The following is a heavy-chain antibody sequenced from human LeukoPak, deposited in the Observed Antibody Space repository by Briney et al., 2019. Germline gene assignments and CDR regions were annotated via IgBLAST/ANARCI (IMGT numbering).Heavy chain of an antibody. J-gene: IGHJ4*02. CDR2: INPSGGST. CDR3: ARAGMGQQQRFDY. D-gene: IGHD6-13*01. CDR1: GYTFTSYY. V-gene: IGHV1-46*01. Sequence: ASVKVSCKACGYTFTSYYMHWVRQAPGQGLEWMGIINPSGGSTSYAQKFQGRVTMTRDTSTSTVYVELSSLRPEDTAVYYCARAGMGQQQRFDYWGQGTLVTVSS.